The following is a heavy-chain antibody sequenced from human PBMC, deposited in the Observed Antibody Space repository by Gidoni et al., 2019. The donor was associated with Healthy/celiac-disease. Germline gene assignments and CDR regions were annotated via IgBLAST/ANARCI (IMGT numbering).Heavy chain of an antibody. CDR1: GGSISSSSYY. CDR2: IYYSGST. D-gene: IGHD3-22*01. CDR3: ARVYDSSGYYPDY. J-gene: IGHJ4*02. Sequence: QLQLQESGPGLVKPSETLSLTCTVSGGSISSSSYYWGWIRQPPGKGLEWLGSIYYSGSTYYNPSLKSRVTISVDTSKNQFSLKLSSVTAADTAVYYCARVYDSSGYYPDYWGQGTLVTVSS. V-gene: IGHV4-39*07.